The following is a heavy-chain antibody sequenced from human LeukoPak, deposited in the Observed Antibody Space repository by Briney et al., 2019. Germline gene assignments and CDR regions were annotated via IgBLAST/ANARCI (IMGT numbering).Heavy chain of an antibody. CDR1: GFTFRDYY. J-gene: IGHJ4*02. D-gene: IGHD3-3*01. Sequence: GGSLTLSCAASGFTFRDYYKSWARQAPGKGLVWVSRINSDGSSTSYADSVKGRFTTSRDNAKNTLYLQMNSLRAEDTAVYYCARATIFGVETFDYWGQGTLVTVSS. CDR3: ARATIFGVETFDY. V-gene: IGHV3-74*01. CDR2: INSDGSST.